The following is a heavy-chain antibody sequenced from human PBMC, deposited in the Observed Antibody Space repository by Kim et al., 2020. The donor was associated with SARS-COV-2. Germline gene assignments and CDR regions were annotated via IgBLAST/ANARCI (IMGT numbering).Heavy chain of an antibody. V-gene: IGHV3-30*02. CDR3: AKGSDYDDSSGYYYFDY. D-gene: IGHD3-22*01. J-gene: IGHJ4*02. Sequence: VKGRVAISRGNSKTALYLQMNSLRAKDTAVYYCAKGSDYDDSSGYYYFDYWGQGTLVTVSS.